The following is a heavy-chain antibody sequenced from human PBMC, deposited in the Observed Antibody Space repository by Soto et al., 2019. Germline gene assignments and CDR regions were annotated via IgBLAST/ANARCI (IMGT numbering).Heavy chain of an antibody. CDR1: GFTFDDYA. V-gene: IGHV3-9*01. D-gene: IGHD3-22*01. Sequence: EVQLVESGGGLVQPGRSLRLSCAASGFTFDDYAMHWVRQRPGRGLEWVSGITWDSDDIGYPDSVKGRFSISRDNPKKYMYLRMNSLRPEDAALYYCAAWRSFDSSGYSGYYYGMDVWGQGTTVTVSS. J-gene: IGHJ6*02. CDR2: ITWDSDDI. CDR3: AAWRSFDSSGYSGYYYGMDV.